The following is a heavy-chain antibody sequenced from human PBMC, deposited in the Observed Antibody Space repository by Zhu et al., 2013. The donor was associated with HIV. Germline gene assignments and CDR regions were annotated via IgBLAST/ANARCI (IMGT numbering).Heavy chain of an antibody. CDR1: GYTFTSYD. V-gene: IGHV1-8*01. CDR3: ARVIAASRWYFDL. J-gene: IGHJ2*01. D-gene: IGHD6-6*01. Sequence: QVQLVQSGAEVKKPGASVKVSCKASGYTFTSYDMNWVRQATGQGLEWMGWMNPNSGNTGYAQKFQGRVTMTRNSAISTAYMELSSLRSEDTAVYYCARVIAASRWYFDLWAVAPWSLSPQ. CDR2: MNPNSGNT.